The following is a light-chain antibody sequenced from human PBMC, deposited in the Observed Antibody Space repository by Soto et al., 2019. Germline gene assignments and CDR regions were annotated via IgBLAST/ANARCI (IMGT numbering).Light chain of an antibody. CDR3: CSYAGSSTFVV. Sequence: QSALTQPASVSGSPGQSITISCTGTSSDVGSYNLVSWYQQHPGKAPKLMISEGSKWPSGVSNRFSGSKSGNTASLTISGLQAEDGADYYCCSYAGSSTFVVFGGGTKLTVL. CDR2: EGS. J-gene: IGLJ2*01. CDR1: SSDVGSYNL. V-gene: IGLV2-23*03.